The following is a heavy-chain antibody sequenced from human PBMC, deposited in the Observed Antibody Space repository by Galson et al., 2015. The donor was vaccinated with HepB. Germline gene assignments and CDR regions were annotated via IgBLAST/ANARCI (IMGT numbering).Heavy chain of an antibody. CDR3: VFPRVYDLKPADY. J-gene: IGHJ4*02. CDR2: ISSSSTTT. D-gene: IGHD5/OR15-5a*01. CDR1: TFIFSTYS. V-gene: IGHV3-48*04. Sequence: SLRLSCAASTFIFSTYSMNWVRQAPGKGLEWVSYISSSSTTTYYADSVKGRFTISRDNAKNSLYLQMNSLRAEDTAVYYCVFPRVYDLKPADYWSQGTLVTVSS.